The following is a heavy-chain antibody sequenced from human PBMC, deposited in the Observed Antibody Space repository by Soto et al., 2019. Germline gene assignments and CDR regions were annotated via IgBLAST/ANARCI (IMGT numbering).Heavy chain of an antibody. CDR3: ARVKVEGWYVRHWFDP. Sequence: QVQLVQSGAEVKKPGSSVKVSCKASGGTFSSYAISWVRQAPGQGLEWMGGIIPIFGTANYAQKFQGRVKITADKSTSTAYMELSSLRSEDTAVYYCARVKVEGWYVRHWFDPWGQGTLVTVSS. D-gene: IGHD6-19*01. V-gene: IGHV1-69*06. CDR2: IIPIFGTA. CDR1: GGTFSSYA. J-gene: IGHJ5*02.